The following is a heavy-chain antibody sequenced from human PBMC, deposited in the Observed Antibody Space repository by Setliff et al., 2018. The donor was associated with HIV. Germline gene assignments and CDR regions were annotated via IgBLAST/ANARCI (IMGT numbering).Heavy chain of an antibody. V-gene: IGHV2-5*02. CDR3: THRRGPWLHFEH. CDR2: IYWDDDK. CDR1: GFSLSDNGMG. Sequence: SGPTLVNPTQTVTLTCSFSGFSLSDNGMGVGWIRQPPGKALEWLAFIYWDDDKLYSPSLKSRLTITKDTSKNQVVLTMTNMDPADTGTYFCTHRRGPWLHFEHWGQGTLVTVSS. J-gene: IGHJ1*01. D-gene: IGHD6-19*01.